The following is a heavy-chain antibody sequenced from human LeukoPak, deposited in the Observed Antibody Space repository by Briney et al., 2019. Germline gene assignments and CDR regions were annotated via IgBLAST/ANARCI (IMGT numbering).Heavy chain of an antibody. CDR1: GGSFSGYY. V-gene: IGHV4-34*01. CDR3: ARRLSDSSGYYGYNP. Sequence: PSETLSLTCAVYGGSFSGYYWSWIRQPPGKGLEWIGEINHSGSTNYNPSLKSRVTISVDTSKNQFCLKLSSVTAADTAVYYCARRLSDSSGYYGYNPWGQGTLVTVSS. CDR2: INHSGST. J-gene: IGHJ5*02. D-gene: IGHD3-22*01.